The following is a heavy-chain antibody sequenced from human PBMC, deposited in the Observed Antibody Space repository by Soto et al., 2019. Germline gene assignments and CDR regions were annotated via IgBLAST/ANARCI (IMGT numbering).Heavy chain of an antibody. CDR1: GDRITSYA. J-gene: IGHJ4*02. D-gene: IGHD3-10*01. CDR2: VLPVLGTT. CDR3: ARDRADRGFDY. V-gene: IGHV1-69*18. Sequence: QVQLEQSGAEVKKPGSSVTVSCKASGDRITSYAISWVRQAPGQGLEWVGTVLPVLGTTNYAQKLRGRVIITADESTSTAYMELGSLRSDDTAIYFCARDRADRGFDYWGQGTLVTVSS.